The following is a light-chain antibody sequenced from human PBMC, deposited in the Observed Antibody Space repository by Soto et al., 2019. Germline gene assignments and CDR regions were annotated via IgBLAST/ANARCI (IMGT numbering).Light chain of an antibody. Sequence: TQSPGTLSLSPGERATLSCRAVQSVTSTYMAWYQQKPVQAPRLLIYATSFRATGIPDRFRGSGSVTDFTLTIRSLEPEDSAVYYCQDSSTSPWPFGQGTKVEIK. CDR2: ATS. J-gene: IGKJ1*01. V-gene: IGKV3-20*01. CDR3: QDSSTSPWP. CDR1: QSVTSTY.